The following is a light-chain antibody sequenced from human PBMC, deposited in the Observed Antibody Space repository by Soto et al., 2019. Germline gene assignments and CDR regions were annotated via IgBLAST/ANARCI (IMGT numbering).Light chain of an antibody. CDR3: QQASSFPLT. CDR1: QGLICW. V-gene: IGKV1D-12*01. J-gene: IGKJ4*01. Sequence: DIQMTQSTSAVSASVRARVTITCGAGQGLICWLDWYQQKPGKAPKLRIYAASSLESGVPSRFSGSGSGTDFNLTISSLQPEAFATYDCQQASSFPLTVGGGTKVDIK. CDR2: AAS.